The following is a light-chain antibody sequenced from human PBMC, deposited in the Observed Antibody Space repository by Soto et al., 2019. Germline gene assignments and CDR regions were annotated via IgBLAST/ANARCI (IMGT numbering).Light chain of an antibody. CDR2: LGS. V-gene: IGKV2-28*01. CDR1: QSLLHSNGYNY. J-gene: IGKJ4*01. CDR3: LQALQTPLT. Sequence: DIVMTQSPLSLPVTPGEPASISCRSSQSLLHSNGYNYLDWYLQKPGQSPQLLIYLGSNRASGVTDRFSGSGSGTDFPLKISRVEAEDVGVYYCLQALQTPLTFGGGTKVEIK.